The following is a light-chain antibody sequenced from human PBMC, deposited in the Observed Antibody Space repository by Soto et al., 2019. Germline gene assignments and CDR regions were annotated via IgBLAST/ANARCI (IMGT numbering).Light chain of an antibody. V-gene: IGLV2-8*01. Sequence: QSALTQPPSASGSPGQSVTISCTGTSSDVGGYNYVSWYQQHPGKAPKLIIYEVYKRPSGVPDRFSGSKSGNTASLTVSGLQAEDEADYFCSSYAGTNYFVVFGGGTQLTVL. CDR2: EVY. CDR3: SSYAGTNYFVV. CDR1: SSDVGGYNY. J-gene: IGLJ2*01.